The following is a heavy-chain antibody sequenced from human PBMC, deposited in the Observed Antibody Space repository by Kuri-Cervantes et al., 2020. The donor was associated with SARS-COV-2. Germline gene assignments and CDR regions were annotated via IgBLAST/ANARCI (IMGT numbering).Heavy chain of an antibody. J-gene: IGHJ2*01. CDR1: GGFTFSSYS. V-gene: IGHV3-7*01. CDR2: IDENGGEK. Sequence: GGSLRLSCGGSGGFTFSSYSMTWVRQAPGKGLEWVANIDENGGEKYYVDSVKGRFTISRDNAKNSLYLQMNSLRDEDTAVYYCARESRDAYNLGSFDLWGRGTLVTVSS. CDR3: ARESRDAYNLGSFDL. D-gene: IGHD5-24*01.